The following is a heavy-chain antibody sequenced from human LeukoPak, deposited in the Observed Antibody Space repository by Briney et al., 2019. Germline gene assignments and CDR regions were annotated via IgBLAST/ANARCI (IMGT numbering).Heavy chain of an antibody. CDR2: ISSSGSTI. CDR1: GFTFSSYS. Sequence: GGSLRLSCAASGFTFSSYSMNWVRQAPGKGLEWVSSISSSGSTIKYADSVKGRLTISRDNANSSLYLQMNSLRAEDTAVYYCARVNWFDPWGQGTLVTVSS. V-gene: IGHV3-48*04. CDR3: ARVNWFDP. J-gene: IGHJ5*02.